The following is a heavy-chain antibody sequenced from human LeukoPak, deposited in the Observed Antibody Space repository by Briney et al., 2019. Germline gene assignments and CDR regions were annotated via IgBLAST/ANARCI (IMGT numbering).Heavy chain of an antibody. CDR1: DGSISSSSYY. Sequence: PSETLSLTCTVSDGSISSSSYYWGWIRQPPGKGLEWIGSIYYSGSTFYNPSLKSRVTISVDTSKNQFSLKLSSVTAADTAVYYCARQYGGNSEFDYWGQGTLVTVSS. V-gene: IGHV4-39*01. CDR3: ARQYGGNSEFDY. D-gene: IGHD4-23*01. J-gene: IGHJ4*02. CDR2: IYYSGST.